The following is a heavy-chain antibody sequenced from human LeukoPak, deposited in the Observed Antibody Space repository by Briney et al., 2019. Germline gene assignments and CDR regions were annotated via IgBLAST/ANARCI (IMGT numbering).Heavy chain of an antibody. CDR1: GFTFTSYW. D-gene: IGHD6-13*01. V-gene: IGHV3-7*01. CDR3: ARDGAAAGLYFDL. Sequence: GGSLRLSCGVSGFTFTSYWMNWVRQAPGKGLDWVASISMNGGEKSYVDSVTGRFTISRDNAKNSLYLQLSSLRAEDTAVYYCARDGAAAGLYFDLWGQGTLVTVSS. J-gene: IGHJ4*01. CDR2: ISMNGGEK.